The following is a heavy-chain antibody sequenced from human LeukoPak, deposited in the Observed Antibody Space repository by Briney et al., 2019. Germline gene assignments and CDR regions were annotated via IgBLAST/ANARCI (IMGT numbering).Heavy chain of an antibody. V-gene: IGHV1-2*02. CDR3: ARETTEADDY. Sequence: ASVKVSCKASGYTFNIHYIHWGRQAPGQGVEWGVGINSNSGATQYAQKFQGRFIMTTDTSITTVYMELSRLTSDDTAVYYCARETTEADDYWGQGTLVTVSS. D-gene: IGHD1-1*01. J-gene: IGHJ4*02. CDR2: INSNSGAT. CDR1: GYTFNIHY.